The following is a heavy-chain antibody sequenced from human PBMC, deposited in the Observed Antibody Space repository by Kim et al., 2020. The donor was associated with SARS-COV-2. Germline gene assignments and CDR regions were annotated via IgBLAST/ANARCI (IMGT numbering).Heavy chain of an antibody. V-gene: IGHV1-2*02. CDR3: ARGDTVVASRYYYAMDV. Sequence: ASVKVSCKASGYTFTDYSIHWVRQAPGRGLEWMAWISTDSGATNNAQKFQDMITLTRDTSINTTYMELRSLRSDDTAAYFCARGDTVVASRYYYAMDVWGQGTTVTVSS. J-gene: IGHJ6*02. CDR2: ISTDSGAT. D-gene: IGHD2-21*01. CDR1: GYTFTDYS.